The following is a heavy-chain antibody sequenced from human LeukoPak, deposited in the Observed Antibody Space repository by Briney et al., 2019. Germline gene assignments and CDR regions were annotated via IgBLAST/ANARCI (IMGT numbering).Heavy chain of an antibody. CDR2: MNPNSGNT. CDR1: GHTFTSYD. D-gene: IGHD2-2*01. J-gene: IGHJ4*02. Sequence: ASVKVSCKASGHTFTSYDINWVRQATGQGLEWMGWMNPNSGNTGYAQKFQGRVTMTRNTSISTAYMELSSLRSEDTAVYYCARHCSSTSCYSGFDYWGQGTLVTVSS. V-gene: IGHV1-8*01. CDR3: ARHCSSTSCYSGFDY.